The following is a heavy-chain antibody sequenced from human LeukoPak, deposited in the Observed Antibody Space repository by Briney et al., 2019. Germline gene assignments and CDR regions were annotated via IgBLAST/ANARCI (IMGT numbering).Heavy chain of an antibody. V-gene: IGHV3-23*01. CDR2: ISGSGGST. CDR1: GLTFSSYA. CDR3: AKRGYYYDSSGYYYEGDFDY. J-gene: IGHJ4*02. D-gene: IGHD3-22*01. Sequence: GGSLRLSCAASGLTFSSYAMSWVRQAPGKGLEWVSAISGSGGSTYYADSVKGRFTISRDNSKNTLYLQMNSLRAEDTAVYYCAKRGYYYDSSGYYYEGDFDYWGQGTLVNVSS.